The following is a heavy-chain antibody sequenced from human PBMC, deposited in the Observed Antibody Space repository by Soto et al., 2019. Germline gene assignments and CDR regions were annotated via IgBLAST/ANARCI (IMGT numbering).Heavy chain of an antibody. V-gene: IGHV1-18*04. CDR3: ATSYDSGFDP. Sequence: YGISWIRQAPGQGLEWMGWIKPDNGDTNYAQKFQGRVTMTTDTSSNTAYMELRSLRSDDTAMYYCATSYDSGFDPWGQGTLVSVSS. CDR2: IKPDNGDT. CDR1: YG. J-gene: IGHJ5*02. D-gene: IGHD5-12*01.